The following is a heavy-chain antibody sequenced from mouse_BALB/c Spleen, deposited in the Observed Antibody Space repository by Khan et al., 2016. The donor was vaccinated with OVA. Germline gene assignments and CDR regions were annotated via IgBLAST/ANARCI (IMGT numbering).Heavy chain of an antibody. CDR2: KVYDGTN. V-gene: IGHV3-6*02. J-gene: IGHJ3*01. Sequence: VQLKESGPGLAKPSPSLSLTCSVTGYSITSGYYWNWIRQFPGNKLEWMGYKVYDGTNNYNPSLKNRISITRDTSKNQFFLQLNSVTTEDTATDYCERRGRRFNHWGHGTLVTVSA. CDR1: GYSITSGYY. CDR3: ERRGRRFNH.